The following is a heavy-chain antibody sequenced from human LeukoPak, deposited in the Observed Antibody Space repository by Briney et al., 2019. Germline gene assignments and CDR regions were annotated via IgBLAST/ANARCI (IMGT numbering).Heavy chain of an antibody. CDR1: GFTFSSYW. CDR3: ATPPPLFCSSTNCSAPLPGGWFDP. J-gene: IGHJ5*02. Sequence: GGSLRLSCAASGFTFSSYWMSWVRQAPGEGLEWVANIKQDGSEKYYVDSVKGRFTISRDNAKNSLYLQMNSLRAEDTAVYYCATPPPLFCSSTNCSAPLPGGWFDPWGQGTLVTVSS. D-gene: IGHD2-2*01. V-gene: IGHV3-7*02. CDR2: IKQDGSEK.